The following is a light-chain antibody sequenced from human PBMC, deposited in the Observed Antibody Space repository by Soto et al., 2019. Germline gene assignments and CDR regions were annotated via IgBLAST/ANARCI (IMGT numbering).Light chain of an antibody. V-gene: IGKV1-17*01. CDR1: QGIRNV. CDR3: LQYNTYPFT. CDR2: AAS. J-gene: IGKJ5*01. Sequence: DIHMTQSPSCLSASVLDIVIITFLASQGIRNVLGWYQQKPGKAPKRLIYAASSLQSGVPSRFSGSGSGTEFTLTISSLQPEDFATYYCLQYNTYPFTFGQGTRLEIK.